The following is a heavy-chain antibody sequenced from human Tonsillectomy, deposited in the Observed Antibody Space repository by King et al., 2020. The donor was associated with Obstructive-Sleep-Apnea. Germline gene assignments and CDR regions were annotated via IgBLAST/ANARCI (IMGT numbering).Heavy chain of an antibody. V-gene: IGHV3-48*04. CDR1: GFTFSSYS. J-gene: IGHJ4*02. Sequence: VQLVESGGGLVQPGGSLRLSCAASGFTFSSYSMNWVRQAPGKGLEWVSYISSSSSTIYYADSVQGRFTISRDNAKNSLSLQMNSLRAEDTAVYYCARDVRGIAARPSVYWGQGTLVTVSS. CDR3: ARDVRGIAARPSVY. CDR2: ISSSSSTI. D-gene: IGHD6-6*01.